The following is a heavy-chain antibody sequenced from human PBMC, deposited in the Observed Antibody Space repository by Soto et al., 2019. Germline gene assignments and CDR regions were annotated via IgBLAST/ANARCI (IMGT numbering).Heavy chain of an antibody. Sequence: QVQLVQSGAEVKKPGASVKVSCKASGYTFTSYAMHWVRQAPGQRLEWMGWINAGNGNTKYSQKFQGRVTINRDTSASTAYMELSSLRSEDTAVYYCASVLSRWYGLDYWGQGTLVTVSS. CDR1: GYTFTSYA. CDR3: ASVLSRWYGLDY. CDR2: INAGNGNT. V-gene: IGHV1-3*01. J-gene: IGHJ4*02. D-gene: IGHD6-19*01.